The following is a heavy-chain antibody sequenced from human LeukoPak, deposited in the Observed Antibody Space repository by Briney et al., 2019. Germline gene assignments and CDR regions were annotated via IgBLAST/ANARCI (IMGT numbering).Heavy chain of an antibody. CDR2: IYTSGST. CDR3: ARHPGRAIPFDY. CDR1: GGSISSGSYY. V-gene: IGHV4-61*02. J-gene: IGHJ4*02. D-gene: IGHD1-26*01. Sequence: SETLSLTCTVSGGSISSGSYYWSWIRQPAGKGLEWIGRIYTSGSTNYNPSLKSRVTISVDTSKNQFSLKLSSVTAADTAVYYCARHPGRAIPFDYWGQGTLVTVSS.